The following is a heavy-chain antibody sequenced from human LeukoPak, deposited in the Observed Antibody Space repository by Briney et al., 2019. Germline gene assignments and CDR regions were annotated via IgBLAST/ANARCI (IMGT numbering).Heavy chain of an antibody. Sequence: SETLSLTCAVYGGSLSGYYWSWIRQPPGKGLEWIGEINHSGSTNYNPSLKSRVTISVDTSKNQFSLKLSSVTAADTAVYYCARGRRRYFFLEPGYSAFDIWGQGTMVTVSS. CDR1: GGSLSGYY. J-gene: IGHJ3*02. CDR2: INHSGST. V-gene: IGHV4-34*01. D-gene: IGHD3-3*01. CDR3: ARGRRRYFFLEPGYSAFDI.